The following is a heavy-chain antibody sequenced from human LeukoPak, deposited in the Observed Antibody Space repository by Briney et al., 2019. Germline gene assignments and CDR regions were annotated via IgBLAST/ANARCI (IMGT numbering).Heavy chain of an antibody. CDR3: ARDQEGFDY. CDR1: GYIFTSNY. V-gene: IGHV1-46*01. Sequence: ASVEVSCKASGYIFTSNYIHWVRQAPGQGLEWMGMIYPRDGSTSYAQRFQDRVTVTGDTSTSTVHMELSGLRSEDTAVYYCARDQEGFDYWGQGTQVTVSS. CDR2: IYPRDGST. J-gene: IGHJ4*02.